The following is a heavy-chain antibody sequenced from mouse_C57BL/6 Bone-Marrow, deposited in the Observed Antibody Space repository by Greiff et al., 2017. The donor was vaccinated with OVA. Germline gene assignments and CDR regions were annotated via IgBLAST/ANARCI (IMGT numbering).Heavy chain of an antibody. V-gene: IGHV5-6*02. CDR1: GFTFSSYG. J-gene: IGHJ4*01. CDR2: ISSGGSYT. CDR3: ARLCAGAMDY. Sequence: DVKLVESGGDLVKPGGSLKLSCAASGFTFSSYGMSWVRQTPDKRLEWVATISSGGSYTYYPDSVKGRFTISRDNAKNTLYLQMSRLKSEDTAMYYCARLCAGAMDYWGQGTSVTVSS.